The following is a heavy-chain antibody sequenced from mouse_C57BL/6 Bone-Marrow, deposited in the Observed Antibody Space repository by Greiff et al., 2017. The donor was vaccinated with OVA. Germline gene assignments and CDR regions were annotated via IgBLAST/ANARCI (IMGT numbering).Heavy chain of an antibody. Sequence: EVKLMESGPGLVKPSQSLSLTCSVTGYSITSGYYWNWLRQFPGNKLEGMCFIRYDGSNNYNPSLKNRLSITRDTSKNQFFLKLNSVTTEDTATYYCARDRAYGSSPFAYWGQGTLVTVSA. CDR2: IRYDGSN. V-gene: IGHV3-6*01. D-gene: IGHD1-1*01. CDR3: ARDRAYGSSPFAY. CDR1: GYSITSGYY. J-gene: IGHJ3*01.